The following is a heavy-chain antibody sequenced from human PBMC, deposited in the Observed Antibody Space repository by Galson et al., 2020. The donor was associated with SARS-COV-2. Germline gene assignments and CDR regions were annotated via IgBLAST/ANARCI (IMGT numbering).Heavy chain of an antibody. CDR2: IDPSDSYT. V-gene: IGHV5-10-1*01. CDR1: GYSFTSYW. D-gene: IGHD6-19*01. Sequence: KVSCKGSGYSFTSYWISWVRQMPGKGLEWMGRIDPSDSYTNYSPSFQGHVTISADKSISTAYLQWSSLKASDTAMYYCARQTIEYSSGWYYYMDVWGKGTTVTVSS. J-gene: IGHJ6*03. CDR3: ARQTIEYSSGWYYYMDV.